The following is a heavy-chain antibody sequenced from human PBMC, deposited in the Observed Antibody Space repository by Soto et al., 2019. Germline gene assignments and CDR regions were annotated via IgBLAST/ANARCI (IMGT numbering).Heavy chain of an antibody. J-gene: IGHJ5*02. V-gene: IGHV2-26*01. Sequence: SGPTLVNPTETLTLTCTVSGFSLSNARMGVSWIRQPPGKALEWLAHIFSNDEKSYSTSLKSRLTISKDTSKSQVVLTMTNMDPVDTATYYCARIGPLYYDFWSGYYRGPNWFDPWGQGTLVTVSS. D-gene: IGHD3-3*01. CDR1: GFSLSNARMG. CDR2: IFSNDEK. CDR3: ARIGPLYYDFWSGYYRGPNWFDP.